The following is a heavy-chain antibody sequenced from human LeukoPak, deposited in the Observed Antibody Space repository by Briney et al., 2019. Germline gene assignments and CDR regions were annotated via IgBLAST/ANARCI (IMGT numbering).Heavy chain of an antibody. V-gene: IGHV3-53*05. Sequence: HPGGSLRLSCAASGFTVSSNYMSWVRQAPGKGLEWVSVIYSGGSTYYADSVKGRFTISRDNSKNTLYLQMNSLGAEDTAVYYCATDLLNGPENSYYFDYWGQGTLVTVSS. J-gene: IGHJ4*02. CDR3: ATDLLNGPENSYYFDY. CDR1: GFTVSSNY. CDR2: IYSGGST. D-gene: IGHD1-14*01.